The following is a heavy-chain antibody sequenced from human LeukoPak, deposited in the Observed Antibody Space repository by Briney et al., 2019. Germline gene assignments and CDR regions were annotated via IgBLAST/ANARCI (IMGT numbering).Heavy chain of an antibody. D-gene: IGHD6-6*01. J-gene: IGHJ3*01. CDR3: ARSSYSSSSSV. V-gene: IGHV3-7*03. CDR2: INSGGSEG. Sequence: GGSLRLSCAVSGFTFSGFWMSWSPQAPGKGLEWVASINSGGSEGYYADVVKGRFTISRDNAKNSLYLQINSLRAEDTAVNYCARSSYSSSSSVWGQGTMVTVSS. CDR1: GFTFSGFW.